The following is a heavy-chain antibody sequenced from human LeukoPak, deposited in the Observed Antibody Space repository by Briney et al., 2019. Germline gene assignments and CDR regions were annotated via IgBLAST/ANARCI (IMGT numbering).Heavy chain of an antibody. V-gene: IGHV6-1*01. CDR2: TYYRSKWYN. D-gene: IGHD3-10*01. CDR3: ARGPVLLWFGEDGWFDP. J-gene: IGHJ5*02. Sequence: SQTLSLTCAISGDSVSSNSAAWNWIRQSPSRGPEWLGRTYYRSKWYNDYAVSVKSRITINPDTSKNQFSLQLNSVTPEDTAVYYCARGPVLLWFGEDGWFDPWGQGTLVTVSS. CDR1: GDSVSSNSAA.